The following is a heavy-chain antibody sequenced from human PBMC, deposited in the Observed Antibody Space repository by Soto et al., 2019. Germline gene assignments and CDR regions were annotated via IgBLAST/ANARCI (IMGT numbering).Heavy chain of an antibody. V-gene: IGHV3-48*01. CDR3: ARDREYCSGDNCYETGSDS. Sequence: EVQVVESGGGLVRPGGSLRLSCVASGFSFSSYTMHWVRQAPGRGLEWVSDISRSSSTIDYADSVKGRFTVSRDNAKNSLYMQMNSGRAEDTAVYYCARDREYCSGDNCYETGSDSWGQGTLVTVSS. CDR2: ISRSSSTI. CDR1: GFSFSSYT. D-gene: IGHD2-15*01. J-gene: IGHJ4*02.